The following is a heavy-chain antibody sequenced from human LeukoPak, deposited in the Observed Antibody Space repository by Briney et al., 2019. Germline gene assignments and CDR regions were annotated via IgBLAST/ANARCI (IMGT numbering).Heavy chain of an antibody. CDR3: ARRAHYDYVWGSYRYGDYFDY. Sequence: SETLSLTCTVSGGSISSSSYYWGWIRQPPGKGLEWIGSIYYSGSTYYNPSLKSQVTISVDTSKNQFSLKLSSVTAADTAVYYCARRAHYDYVWGSYRYGDYFDYWGQGTLVTVSS. V-gene: IGHV4-39*01. D-gene: IGHD3-16*02. J-gene: IGHJ4*02. CDR1: GGSISSSSYY. CDR2: IYYSGST.